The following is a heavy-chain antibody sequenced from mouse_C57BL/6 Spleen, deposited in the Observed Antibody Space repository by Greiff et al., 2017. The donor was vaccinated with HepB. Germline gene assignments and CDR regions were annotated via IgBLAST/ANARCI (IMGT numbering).Heavy chain of an antibody. CDR3: ERRGTAQDYDFDY. V-gene: IGHV1-81*01. CDR1: GSTFTSYG. J-gene: IGHJ2*01. CDR2: IYPRSGNT. D-gene: IGHD3-2*02. Sequence: VQLVESGAELARPGASVKLSCKASGSTFTSYGISWVKQRTGQGLEWIGEIYPRSGNTYYNEKFMGKATLTADKSSSPAYMELRNLTSEDSAVYCCERRGTAQDYDFDYWGQGTTLTVSS.